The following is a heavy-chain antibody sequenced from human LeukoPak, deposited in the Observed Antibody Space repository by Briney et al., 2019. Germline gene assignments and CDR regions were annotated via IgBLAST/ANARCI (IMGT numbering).Heavy chain of an antibody. J-gene: IGHJ3*02. CDR3: ARPNYYDSTGYYQGAFDI. CDR2: ISSSGSTI. CDR1: GFTFSSYE. Sequence: GGPLRLSCAGSGFTFSSYEMNWVRQAPGKGLEWLSYISSSGSTIYYADSVRGRFTISRDNAKNSLYLQMNTLIDEDTAVYYCARPNYYDSTGYYQGAFDIWGQGTMVSVSS. D-gene: IGHD3-22*01. V-gene: IGHV3-48*03.